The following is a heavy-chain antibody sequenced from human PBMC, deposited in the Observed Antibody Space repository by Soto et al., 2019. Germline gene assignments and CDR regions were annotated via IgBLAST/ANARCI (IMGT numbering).Heavy chain of an antibody. J-gene: IGHJ4*02. CDR2: INPYTGGT. V-gene: IGHV1-2*02. D-gene: IGHD3-22*01. CDR3: ARGVHHDSSGYYYFY. Sequence: ASVKVSCKASGYTFTGYYVLWVRQAPGQGPECMGWINPYTGGTNYAQKFQGRVTMTRDTSISTAYMELRSLRSEDTAVYYCARGVHHDSSGYYYFYWGQGTLVTVSS. CDR1: GYTFTGYY.